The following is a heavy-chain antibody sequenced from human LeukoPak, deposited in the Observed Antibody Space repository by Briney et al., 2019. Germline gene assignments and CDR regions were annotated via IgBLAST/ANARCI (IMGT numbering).Heavy chain of an antibody. CDR2: IRYDGSNK. J-gene: IGHJ4*02. CDR1: GFTFSSYG. CDR3: AKGRGGRQYSSTSCFDY. V-gene: IGHV3-30*02. Sequence: GGSLRLSCAASGFTFSSYGMHWVRQAPGKGLEWVAFIRYDGSNKYYADSVKGRFTISRDNSKNTLYLQMNSLRAEDTAVYYCAKGRGGRQYSSTSCFDYWGQGTLVTVSS. D-gene: IGHD2-2*01.